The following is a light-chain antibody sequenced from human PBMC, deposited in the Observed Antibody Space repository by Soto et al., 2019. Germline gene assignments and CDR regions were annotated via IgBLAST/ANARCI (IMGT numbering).Light chain of an antibody. CDR1: YDISSS. CDR2: DSS. V-gene: IGKV1-9*01. J-gene: IGKJ2*01. Sequence: DIQLTQSPSFLSASVEDRVTISCRASYDISSSLAWYQQEPGKPPKLLIYDSSTLQTGVPSRFTGSGSGRKFTLTSSGLQFGDFATYFCQQLSQYPYTFGQGTKLEI. CDR3: QQLSQYPYT.